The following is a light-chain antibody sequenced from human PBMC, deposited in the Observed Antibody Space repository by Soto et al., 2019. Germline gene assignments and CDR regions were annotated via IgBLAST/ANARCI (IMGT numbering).Light chain of an antibody. J-gene: IGKJ1*01. Sequence: DIVLTQSPGTLSLSPGESATLSFRASQSVDTTYITWYQQKPGQAPRLLIYGSSGRATGIPDRFSGSGSGTDFTVSISGLEPEDFAVYYCQHYSSRTFGQGTKVDIK. CDR1: QSVDTTY. V-gene: IGKV3-20*01. CDR3: QHYSSRT. CDR2: GSS.